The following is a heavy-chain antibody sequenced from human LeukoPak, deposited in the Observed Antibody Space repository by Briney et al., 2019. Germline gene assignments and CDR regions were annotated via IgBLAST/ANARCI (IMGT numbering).Heavy chain of an antibody. CDR2: ISYDGSNK. CDR1: GFTFSSYA. J-gene: IGHJ4*02. CDR3: ARGTYYYDSSGYSPGSY. Sequence: PGRSLRLSCAASGFTFSSYAMHWVRQAPGKGLEWVAVISYDGSNKYYADSAKGRFTISRDNSKNTLYLQMNSLRAEDTAVYYCARGTYYYDSSGYSPGSYWGQGTLVTVSS. V-gene: IGHV3-30-3*01. D-gene: IGHD3-22*01.